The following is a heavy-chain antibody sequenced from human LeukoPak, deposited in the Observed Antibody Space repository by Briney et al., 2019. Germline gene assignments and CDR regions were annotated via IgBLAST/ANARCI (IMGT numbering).Heavy chain of an antibody. Sequence: SETLSLTCTVSGGSISSYYWSWIRQPPGKGLEWIGYIYYSGSTNYNPSLKSRVTISVDTSKNQFSLKLSSVTAADTAVYYCARLAIAAAGYGGIDYWGQGTLVTVSS. CDR3: ARLAIAAAGYGGIDY. CDR1: GGSISSYY. CDR2: IYYSGST. J-gene: IGHJ4*02. V-gene: IGHV4-59*01. D-gene: IGHD6-13*01.